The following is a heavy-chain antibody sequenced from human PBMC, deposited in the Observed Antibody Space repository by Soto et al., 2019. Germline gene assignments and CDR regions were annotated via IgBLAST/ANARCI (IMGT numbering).Heavy chain of an antibody. CDR1: GFSLSSTRMA. Sequence: QITLKESGPTLVKPTQTLTLTCTFSGFSLSSTRMAVGWIRQPPGKALEWLALIYWDDDKRYSPFLKSRLTITTDTSKYQVFLTMSNMDPVDTARYYCAHIVVAGLGYYFDYWGQGTLVTVSS. CDR2: IYWDDDK. CDR3: AHIVVAGLGYYFDY. J-gene: IGHJ4*02. D-gene: IGHD6-19*01. V-gene: IGHV2-5*02.